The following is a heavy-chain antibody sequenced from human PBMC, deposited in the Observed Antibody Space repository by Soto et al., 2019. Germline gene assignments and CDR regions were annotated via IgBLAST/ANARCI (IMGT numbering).Heavy chain of an antibody. CDR3: AKDTLQRTSGYEHVDH. Sequence: GGSPRLSCAASGFTFGSHGMSWVGQGPGKGLEWIAGMSRGGGTTYYADSVKGRFTISRDNSKNILDLLMNSLRAEDTALYYCAKDTLQRTSGYEHVDHWGQRTLVTVSS. D-gene: IGHD5-12*01. J-gene: IGHJ4*02. V-gene: IGHV3-23*01. CDR1: GFTFGSHG. CDR2: MSRGGGTT.